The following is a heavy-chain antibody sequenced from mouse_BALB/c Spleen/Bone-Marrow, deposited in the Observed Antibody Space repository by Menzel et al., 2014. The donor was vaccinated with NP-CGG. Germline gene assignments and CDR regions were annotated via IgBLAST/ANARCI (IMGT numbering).Heavy chain of an antibody. Sequence: EVQGVESGGGLVQPGESLKLSCESNEYEFPSHDMSWVRKTPEKRLELVAAINSDGGSTYYPDTMERRFIISRDNTKXTLYLQMSSLRSEDTAFYYCARRGDYDWFAYWGQGTQVTVSA. V-gene: IGHV5-2*01. CDR3: ARRGDYDWFAY. J-gene: IGHJ3*01. CDR2: INSDGGST. D-gene: IGHD2-4*01. CDR1: EYEFPSHD.